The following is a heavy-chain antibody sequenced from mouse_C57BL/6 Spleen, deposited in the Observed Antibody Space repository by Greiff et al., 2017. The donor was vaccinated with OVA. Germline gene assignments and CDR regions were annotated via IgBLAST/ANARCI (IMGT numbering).Heavy chain of an antibody. CDR3: ARLGATSVLDY. J-gene: IGHJ2*01. Sequence: QVQLQQPGAELVKPGALVKLSCKASGYTFTSYWMHWVKQRPGQGLEWIGMIHPNSGSTNYNEKFKSKATLTVDKSSSTAYMQLSSLTSEDSAVYYCARLGATSVLDYWGQGTTLTVSS. CDR1: GYTFTSYW. CDR2: IHPNSGST. D-gene: IGHD3-1*01. V-gene: IGHV1-64*01.